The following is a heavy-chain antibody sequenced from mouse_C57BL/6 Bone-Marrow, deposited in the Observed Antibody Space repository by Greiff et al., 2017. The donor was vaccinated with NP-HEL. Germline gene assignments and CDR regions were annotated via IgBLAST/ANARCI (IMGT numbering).Heavy chain of an antibody. Sequence: VQLQQSGPELVKPGASVKISCKASGYTFTDYYMNWVKQSHGQSLEWIGDINPNNGGTSYNQKFKGKATLTVDKSSSTAYMELRSLTSEDSAVYYCASGGSSLDYAMDYWGQGTSVTVSS. CDR2: INPNNGGT. CDR3: ASGGSSLDYAMDY. CDR1: GYTFTDYY. J-gene: IGHJ4*01. D-gene: IGHD1-1*01. V-gene: IGHV1-26*01.